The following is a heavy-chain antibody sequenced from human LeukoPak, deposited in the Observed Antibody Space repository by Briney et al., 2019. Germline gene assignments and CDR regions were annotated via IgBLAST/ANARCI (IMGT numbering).Heavy chain of an antibody. D-gene: IGHD3-22*01. V-gene: IGHV1-18*01. CDR2: ISAYNVNT. J-gene: IGHJ4*02. CDR1: GYNLISYG. CDR3: ARPYDTSGYYNYYFDY. Sequence: RASVKVSCKASGYNLISYGIIWVRQAPGQGLEWMGWISAYNVNTNYEQKFQGRVTMTTDTSTSTAYMELRSLKSDDPAVYFCARPYDTSGYYNYYFDYWGQGTLVTVSS.